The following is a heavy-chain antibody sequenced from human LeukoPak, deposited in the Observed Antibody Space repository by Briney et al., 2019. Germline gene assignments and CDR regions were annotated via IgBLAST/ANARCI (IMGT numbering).Heavy chain of an antibody. V-gene: IGHV3-15*01. Sequence: PGGSLRLSCAASRFTFSSYAMSWVRQAPGKGLEWVGRIKTKTDGGTTDYAAPVKGRFTISRDDSKNTLYLQMSSLKTEDTAVYFCAHRDTAMVRVDYWGQGTLVTVSS. J-gene: IGHJ4*02. CDR1: RFTFSSYA. CDR3: AHRDTAMVRVDY. D-gene: IGHD5-18*01. CDR2: IKTKTDGGTT.